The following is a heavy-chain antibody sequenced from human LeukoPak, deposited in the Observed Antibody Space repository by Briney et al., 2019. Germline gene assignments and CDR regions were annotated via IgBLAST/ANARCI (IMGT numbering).Heavy chain of an antibody. J-gene: IGHJ4*02. D-gene: IGHD3-22*01. V-gene: IGHV3-21*01. CDR3: ARDYDSSGFFDY. Sequence: SCKASGGTFSSYSMNWVRQAPGKGLEWVSSISSSSSYIKYADSVKGRFTISRDNAKNSLYLQMNSLRAEDTAVYYCARDYDSSGFFDYWGQGTLVTVSS. CDR2: ISSSSSYI. CDR1: GGTFSSYS.